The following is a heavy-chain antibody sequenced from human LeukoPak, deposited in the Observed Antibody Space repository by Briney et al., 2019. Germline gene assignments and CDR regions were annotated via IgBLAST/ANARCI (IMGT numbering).Heavy chain of an antibody. CDR3: ANEEVPNDY. J-gene: IGHJ4*02. V-gene: IGHV3-23*01. CDR1: GFTFSSHA. Sequence: GGSLRLSCAVSGFTFSSHAMTWVRQAPGKGLEWVSGISISGDVTYYADSVQGRFIISRDNSKNTVYLQMDSLRVGDTAVYYCANEEVPNDYWGQGTLVTVSS. D-gene: IGHD4/OR15-4a*01. CDR2: ISISGDVT.